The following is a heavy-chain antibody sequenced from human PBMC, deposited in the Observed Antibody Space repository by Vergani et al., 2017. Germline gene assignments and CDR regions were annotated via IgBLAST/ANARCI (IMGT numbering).Heavy chain of an antibody. Sequence: EVQLVESGGGLVQPGGSLRLFCAASGFTVSSNYMSWVRQAPGKGLEWVSVIYSGGSTYYADSVKGRFTISRHNSKNTLYLQMNCLRAEDTAVYYCARDRVDIVATTTYYYYYYGMDVWGQGTTVTVSS. CDR2: IYSGGST. J-gene: IGHJ6*02. V-gene: IGHV3-53*04. D-gene: IGHD5-12*01. CDR3: ARDRVDIVATTTYYYYYYGMDV. CDR1: GFTVSSNY.